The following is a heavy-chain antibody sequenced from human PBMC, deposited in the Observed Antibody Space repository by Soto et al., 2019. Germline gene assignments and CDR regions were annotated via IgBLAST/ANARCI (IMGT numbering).Heavy chain of an antibody. V-gene: IGHV3-7*03. CDR2: IKQDGSET. CDR1: GFIPGSYW. J-gene: IGHJ4*02. Sequence: GGSLRLSCAASGFIPGSYWLSWPSLDPGKGLEWVAIIKQDGSETYYVDSVKGRFTISRDNAKNAPYLQMNSLRAEDTAVYFFLTDWGQFSGFCGQAIPVTGFS. CDR3: LTDWGQFSGF. D-gene: IGHD3-16*01.